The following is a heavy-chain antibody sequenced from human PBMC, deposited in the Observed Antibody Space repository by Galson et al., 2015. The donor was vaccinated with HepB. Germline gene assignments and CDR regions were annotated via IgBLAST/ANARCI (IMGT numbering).Heavy chain of an antibody. Sequence: SLRLSCAASGFTFTNFAMSWVRQAPGKGLEWVSVIGGSSGTTYYTDSVKGRFTISRDNSKNTVYLEMNSLRVEDTGIYFCARDCYGSGSPTSYGMDVWGQGTWVTVSS. J-gene: IGHJ6*02. CDR3: ARDCYGSGSPTSYGMDV. CDR2: IGGSSGTT. CDR1: GFTFTNFA. V-gene: IGHV3-23*01. D-gene: IGHD3-10*01.